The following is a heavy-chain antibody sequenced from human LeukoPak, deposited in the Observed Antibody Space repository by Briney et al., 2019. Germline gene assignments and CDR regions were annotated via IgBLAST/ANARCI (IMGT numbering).Heavy chain of an antibody. V-gene: IGHV4-61*01. Sequence: SETLSLTCTVSGGSVSSGSYYWSWIRQPPGKGLEWIGYIYYSGSTNYNPSLKSRVTISVDTSKNQFPLKLSSVTAADTAVYYCARAPSQQGDFWSGYYKYGWFDPWGQGTLVTVSS. CDR3: ARAPSQQGDFWSGYYKYGWFDP. CDR2: IYYSGST. D-gene: IGHD3-3*01. CDR1: GGSVSSGSYY. J-gene: IGHJ5*02.